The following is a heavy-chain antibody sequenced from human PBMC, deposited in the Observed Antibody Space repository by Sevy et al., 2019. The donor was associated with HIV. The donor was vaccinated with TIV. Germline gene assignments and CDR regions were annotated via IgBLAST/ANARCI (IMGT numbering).Heavy chain of an antibody. Sequence: GGSLRLSCAASGFTFSSYSMNWVRQAPGKGLEWVSYISSSSSTIYYADSVKGRFTISRDNAKNSLYLQMNSLRAEDTAVYYCARRGQPSYYYGSGSLAKYYYYMDVWGKGTTVTVSS. D-gene: IGHD3-10*01. CDR2: ISSSSSTI. CDR1: GFTFSSYS. CDR3: ARRGQPSYYYGSGSLAKYYYYMDV. J-gene: IGHJ6*03. V-gene: IGHV3-48*01.